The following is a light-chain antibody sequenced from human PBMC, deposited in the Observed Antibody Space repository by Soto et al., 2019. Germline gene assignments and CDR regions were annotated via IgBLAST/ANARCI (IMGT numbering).Light chain of an antibody. CDR2: KAS. V-gene: IGKV1-5*03. CDR3: QQLRMYPST. J-gene: IGKJ4*01. CDR1: QSISSW. Sequence: MTQYPATLSVCPWGIGTLSWRASQSISSWLAWYQQKPGKAPKLLIYKASSLESGVPSRFSGSGSGTDFALTITSLQAEDFATYYCQQLRMYPSTFGGGTKVDIK.